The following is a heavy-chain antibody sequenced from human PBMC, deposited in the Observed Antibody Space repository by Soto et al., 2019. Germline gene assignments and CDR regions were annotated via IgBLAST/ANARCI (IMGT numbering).Heavy chain of an antibody. CDR1: GYTFTSFA. CDR2: INAGNGYT. CDR3: ARVVYDDISGYFLDALDI. D-gene: IGHD3-22*01. J-gene: IGHJ3*02. Sequence: ASVKVSCKASGYTFTSFAVHWVRQAPGQRLEWMGWINAGNGYTKYSQKFQGRVHITRDASASTAYMELSSLRSEDTAVYYCARVVYDDISGYFLDALDIWGQGTMVTVSS. V-gene: IGHV1-3*01.